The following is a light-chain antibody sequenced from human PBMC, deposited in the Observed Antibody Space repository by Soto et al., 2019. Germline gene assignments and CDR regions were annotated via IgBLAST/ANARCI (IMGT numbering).Light chain of an antibody. CDR1: QSVSSN. CDR2: GAS. Sequence: EIVMTQSPATLSVSPGERATLSCRASQSVSSNLVWYQQKPGQAPRLLIYGASTRATGIPARFSGSGSGTEFTLTISSLQSEDFAVYYCQQYNSWPETFGQGTKVDIK. V-gene: IGKV3-15*01. J-gene: IGKJ1*01. CDR3: QQYNSWPET.